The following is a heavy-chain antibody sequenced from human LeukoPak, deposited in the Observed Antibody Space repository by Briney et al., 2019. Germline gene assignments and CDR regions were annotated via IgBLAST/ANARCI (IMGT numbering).Heavy chain of an antibody. CDR2: INSAGSIT. Sequence: GRSLRLSCAASGFTFSSYGMHWVRQAPGKGLVWVSRINSAGSITTYADSVKGRFTISRDNAKNTLYLQMNGLRAEDTAVYYCARLNLIPHTSDWYYFDYWGQGTLVTVSS. D-gene: IGHD6-19*01. CDR1: GFTFSSYG. CDR3: ARLNLIPHTSDWYYFDY. V-gene: IGHV3-74*01. J-gene: IGHJ4*02.